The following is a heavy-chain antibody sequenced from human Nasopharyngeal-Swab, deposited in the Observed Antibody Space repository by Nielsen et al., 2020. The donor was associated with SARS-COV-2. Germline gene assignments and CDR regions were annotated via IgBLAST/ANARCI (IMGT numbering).Heavy chain of an antibody. D-gene: IGHD6-19*01. CDR2: INSDGSST. J-gene: IGHJ4*02. CDR3: ASSVAGTTSFDY. V-gene: IGHV3-74*01. Sequence: GESLKISCAASGFTFSSYWMHWVRQAPGKGLVWVSRINSDGSSTSYADSVKGRFTISRDNAKNTLYPQMNSLRAEDTAVYYCASSVAGTTSFDYWGQGTLVTVSS. CDR1: GFTFSSYW.